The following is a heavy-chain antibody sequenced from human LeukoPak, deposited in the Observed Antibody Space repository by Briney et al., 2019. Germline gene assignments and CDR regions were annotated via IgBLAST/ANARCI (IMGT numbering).Heavy chain of an antibody. CDR2: ISGSGGST. J-gene: IGHJ3*01. V-gene: IGHV3-23*01. CDR3: ARDSQTRSAFEF. Sequence: GGSLRLSCAASGFTFSSYAMSWVRQAPGKGLEWVSAISGSGGSTYYAGSVKGRFTISRDNTKNSLYLQMNSLRVEDTAVYYCARDSQTRSAFEFWGQGTMVTVSS. CDR1: GFTFSSYA. D-gene: IGHD1-14*01.